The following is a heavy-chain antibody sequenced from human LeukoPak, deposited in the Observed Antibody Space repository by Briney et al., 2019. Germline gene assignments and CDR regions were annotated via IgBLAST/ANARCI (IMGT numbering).Heavy chain of an antibody. Sequence: VGSLRLSCAVSGSTLTEHAWSWVRQAPGEGLEWVSGIIDVGGTYYADSVKGRFTISRDSSKNTLYLQMNNLRAEDTATYYCAKDYCRGGNCPLPFFDSWGQGTLVTVSS. V-gene: IGHV3-23*01. D-gene: IGHD2-15*01. J-gene: IGHJ4*02. CDR1: GSTLTEHA. CDR2: IIDVGGT. CDR3: AKDYCRGGNCPLPFFDS.